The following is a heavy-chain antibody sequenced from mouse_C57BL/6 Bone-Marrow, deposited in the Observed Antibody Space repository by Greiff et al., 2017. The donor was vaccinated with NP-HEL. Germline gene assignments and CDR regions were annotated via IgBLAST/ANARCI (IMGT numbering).Heavy chain of an antibody. J-gene: IGHJ3*01. CDR2: INPNNGGT. CDR3: ARGINWDGFAY. D-gene: IGHD4-1*01. V-gene: IGHV1-26*01. Sequence: VQLQQSGPELVKPGASVKISCKASGYTFTDYYMNWVKQSHGKSLEWIGDINPNNGGTSYNQKFKGKATLTVDKSSSTAYMALRSLTSEDSAVYYCARGINWDGFAYWGQGTLVTVSA. CDR1: GYTFTDYY.